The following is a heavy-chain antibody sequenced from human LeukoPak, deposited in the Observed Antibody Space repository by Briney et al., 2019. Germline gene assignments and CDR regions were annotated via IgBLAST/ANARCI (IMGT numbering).Heavy chain of an antibody. D-gene: IGHD3-22*01. J-gene: IGHJ3*02. CDR2: ISSSSNYI. V-gene: IGHV3-21*01. Sequence: GGSLRLSRAASRFSFSSYSMNWVRQARGKGLEWVSSISSSSNYIYYADSVKGRFTISRDNAKNSLYLQMNSLRAEDTAAYYCARAKMFYYEGGTYYHAFDIWGQGTMVTVSS. CDR3: ARAKMFYYEGGTYYHAFDI. CDR1: RFSFSSYS.